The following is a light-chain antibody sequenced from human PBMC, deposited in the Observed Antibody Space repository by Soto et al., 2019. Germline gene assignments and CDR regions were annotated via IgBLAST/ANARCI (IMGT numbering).Light chain of an antibody. Sequence: QSALSQPASVSGSPGQSITISCTGTNSDIGSYNLVSWYQQHPVKAPRLIIYEGSKRPSGVSNRFSGSKSGNTASLTISGLQAEDEADYYCCSYAGSSTLLFGGGTKLTVL. J-gene: IGLJ2*01. CDR2: EGS. V-gene: IGLV2-23*01. CDR1: NSDIGSYNL. CDR3: CSYAGSSTLL.